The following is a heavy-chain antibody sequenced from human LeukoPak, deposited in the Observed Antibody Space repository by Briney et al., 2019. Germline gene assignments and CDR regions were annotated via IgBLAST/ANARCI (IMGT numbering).Heavy chain of an antibody. CDR2: IRYDGSNK. Sequence: GGSLRLSCAASGFTFSSYGMHWVRQAPGKGLEWVAFIRYDGSNKYYADSVKGRFTISRDNSKNTLYLQMNSLRAEDTAVYYCGGAAHWYFDLWGRGTLVTVSS. V-gene: IGHV3-30*02. CDR1: GFTFSSYG. J-gene: IGHJ2*01. CDR3: GGAAHWYFDL. D-gene: IGHD6-6*01.